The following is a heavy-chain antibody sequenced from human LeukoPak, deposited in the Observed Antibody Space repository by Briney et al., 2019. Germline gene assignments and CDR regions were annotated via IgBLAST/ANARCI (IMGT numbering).Heavy chain of an antibody. V-gene: IGHV4-59*01. CDR1: GGSISSYY. CDR2: IYYSGST. D-gene: IGHD5-18*01. Sequence: SETLSLTCTVSGGSISSYYWSWIRQPPGKGLEWIGYIYYSGSTNYNPSLKSRVTISVDTSKNQFSLKLSSVTAADTAVYYCARDSEEAMDYFDYWGQGTLVTVSS. CDR3: ARDSEEAMDYFDY. J-gene: IGHJ4*02.